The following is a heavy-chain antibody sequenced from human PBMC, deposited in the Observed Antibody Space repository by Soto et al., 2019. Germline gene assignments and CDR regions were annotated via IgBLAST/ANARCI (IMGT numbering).Heavy chain of an antibody. V-gene: IGHV5-51*01. CDR2: IYPYDSNT. Sequence: GESLKISCKDSGYSFTSYWIAWVRQTPGKGLEWMGIIYPYDSNTRYSPSFQGQVTISADKSVSTAYLQWSSLKASDTAMYYCARGIAVAGTSYYYYGMDVWGQGTTVTVSS. CDR3: ARGIAVAGTSYYYYGMDV. CDR1: GYSFTSYW. J-gene: IGHJ6*02. D-gene: IGHD6-19*01.